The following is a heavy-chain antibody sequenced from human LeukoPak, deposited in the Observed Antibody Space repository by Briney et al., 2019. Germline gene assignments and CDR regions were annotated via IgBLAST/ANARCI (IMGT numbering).Heavy chain of an antibody. CDR3: ARVHESAFDY. CDR2: SYYSGST. Sequence: SQTLCLTCTASGGSISSGGYYWSWIPQPPGKGLEWIGYSYYSGSTYYNPSLKSRVTISVDTSKNQFSLKLSAVTAADTAVYYCARVHESAFDYWGQGTLVTVSS. CDR1: GGSISSGGYY. D-gene: IGHD3-3*01. J-gene: IGHJ4*02. V-gene: IGHV4-31*03.